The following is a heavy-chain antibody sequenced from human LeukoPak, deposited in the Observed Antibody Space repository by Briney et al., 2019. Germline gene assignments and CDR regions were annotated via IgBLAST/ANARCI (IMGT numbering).Heavy chain of an antibody. CDR1: GYTFTGYY. Sequence: GASVKVSCKAAGYTFTGYYMHWVRQAPGQGLEWMGWINPNSGGTNYAQKFQGRVTMTRDTSISTAYMELSRLRSDDTAVYYCARHLGPGSHWNYGGYYFDYWGQGTLVTVSS. D-gene: IGHD1-7*01. V-gene: IGHV1-2*02. CDR3: ARHLGPGSHWNYGGYYFDY. CDR2: INPNSGGT. J-gene: IGHJ4*02.